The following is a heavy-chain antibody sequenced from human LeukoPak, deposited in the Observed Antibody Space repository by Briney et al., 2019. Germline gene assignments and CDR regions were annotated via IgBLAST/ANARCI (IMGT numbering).Heavy chain of an antibody. CDR3: ARKGLVKDFDY. CDR1: GGSFSGYY. J-gene: IGHJ4*02. Sequence: SETLSLTCTVYGGSFSGYYWSWIRQPPGKGLEWIGEINHSGSTNYNPSLKSRVTISVDTSKNQFSLKLSSVTAADTAVYYCARKGLVKDFDYWGQGTLVTVSS. CDR2: INHSGST. V-gene: IGHV4-34*01. D-gene: IGHD6-6*01.